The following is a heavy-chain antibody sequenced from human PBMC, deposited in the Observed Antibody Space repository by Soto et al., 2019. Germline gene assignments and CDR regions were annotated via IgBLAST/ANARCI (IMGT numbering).Heavy chain of an antibody. Sequence: ASVKVSCKTSGYTFTSYYIHWVRQAPGQGLEWMGWISAYNGNTDYPQKLQGRVTMTTDTSTSTAYMELRSLRSDDTAVYYCAREGYCISTSCYASALDYWGQGTLVTVSS. CDR2: ISAYNGNT. J-gene: IGHJ4*02. CDR1: GYTFTSYY. CDR3: AREGYCISTSCYASALDY. V-gene: IGHV1-18*04. D-gene: IGHD2-2*01.